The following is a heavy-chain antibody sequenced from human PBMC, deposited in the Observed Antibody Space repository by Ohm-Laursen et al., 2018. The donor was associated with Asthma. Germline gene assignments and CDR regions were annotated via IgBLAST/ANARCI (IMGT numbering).Heavy chain of an antibody. D-gene: IGHD1-26*01. CDR2: ISTASTFI. V-gene: IGHV3-21*01. CDR3: ARIGPEWELPGREYSLDH. CDR1: GFSFSLYS. Sequence: SLRLSCAASGFSFSLYSIHWIRQAPGKGLQWVASISTASTFIYYADSVRGRFTTSRDNANNLVYLHMDSLRVDDAALYYCARIGPEWELPGREYSLDHWGQGTLVTVSS. J-gene: IGHJ5*02.